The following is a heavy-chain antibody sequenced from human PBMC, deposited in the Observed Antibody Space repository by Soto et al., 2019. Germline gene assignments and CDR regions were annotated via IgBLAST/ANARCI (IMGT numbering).Heavy chain of an antibody. CDR2: TSYDGSDK. CDR1: GFTFRSYV. D-gene: IGHD3-16*01. V-gene: IGHV3-30*19. J-gene: IGHJ1*01. CDR3: AQWGTTGGLDV. Sequence: QVQLVESGGGVVQPGTSLRVSCVGSGFTFRSYVIHWVRQAPGKGLEWVARTSYDGSDKYYDDSVRGRFTISRDNSRYTLDLQMDSDSLEESAFYCGAQWGTTGGLDVWGQGTLVSVSS.